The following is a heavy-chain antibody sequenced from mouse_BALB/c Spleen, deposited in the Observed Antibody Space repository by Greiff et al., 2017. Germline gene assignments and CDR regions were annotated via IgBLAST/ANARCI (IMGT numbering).Heavy chain of an antibody. CDR2: ISSGGSYT. CDR1: GFTFSSYT. V-gene: IGHV5-6-4*01. CDR3: KRGDRYGYYYAMDY. D-gene: IGHD1-1*01. Sequence: EVQLVESGGGLVKPGGSLKLSCAASGFTFSSYTMSWVRQTPEKRLEWVATISSGGSYTYYPDSVKGRFTISRDNAKNTLYLQMSSLKSEDTAMYYCKRGDRYGYYYAMDYWGQGTSVTVSA. J-gene: IGHJ4*01.